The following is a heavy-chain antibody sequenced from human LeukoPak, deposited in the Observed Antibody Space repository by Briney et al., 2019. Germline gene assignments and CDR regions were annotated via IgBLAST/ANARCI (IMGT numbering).Heavy chain of an antibody. J-gene: IGHJ4*02. V-gene: IGHV4-34*01. CDR2: INHSGST. CDR1: GGSFSGYY. D-gene: IGHD2-15*01. Sequence: SETLSLTCAVYGGSFSGYYWSWIRQPPGKGLEWIGEINHSGSTNYNPSLKSRVTISVDTSKSQFSLKLSSVTAADTAVYYCASDGGKVTDYWGQGTLVTVSS. CDR3: ASDGGKVTDY.